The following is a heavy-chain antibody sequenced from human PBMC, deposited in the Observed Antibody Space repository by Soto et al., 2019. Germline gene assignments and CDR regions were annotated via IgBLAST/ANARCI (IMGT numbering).Heavy chain of an antibody. Sequence: PGRSLRLSWAAFGFTFIDYAMRWVRQATGKGLEWVSAISGSGGSTYYADSVKGRFTISRDNSKNTLYLQMNSLRAEDTAVYYCEKDRSMAGVGAELDYWGQGTLVTVSS. CDR2: ISGSGGST. V-gene: IGHV3-23*01. J-gene: IGHJ4*02. CDR1: GFTFIDYA. CDR3: EKDRSMAGVGAELDY. D-gene: IGHD1-26*01.